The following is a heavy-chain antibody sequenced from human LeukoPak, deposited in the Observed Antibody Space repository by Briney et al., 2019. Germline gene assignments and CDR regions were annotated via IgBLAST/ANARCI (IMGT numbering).Heavy chain of an antibody. D-gene: IGHD3-22*01. CDR1: GDSISSSSYY. J-gene: IGHJ4*02. CDR3: ARLQYYYDSNGYYSLYYFDY. V-gene: IGHV4-39*01. Sequence: PSETLSLTCTVSGDSISSSSYYWGWIRQPPGKGLEWIGNIYYSGSTYYNPSLRSRLTISLDTSKNQFSLTLSSVTAADTAVYYCARLQYYYDSNGYYSLYYFDYWGEGTVVTVSS. CDR2: IYYSGST.